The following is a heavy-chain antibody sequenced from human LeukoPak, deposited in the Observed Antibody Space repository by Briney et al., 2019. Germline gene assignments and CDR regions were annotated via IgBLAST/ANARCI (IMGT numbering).Heavy chain of an antibody. D-gene: IGHD5-12*01. V-gene: IGHV3-48*03. CDR1: GFTFSTYG. CDR2: ISSSGSTI. J-gene: IGHJ4*02. Sequence: GGSLRLSCEASGFTFSTYGMSWVRQAPGKGLEWVSYISSSGSTIYYADSVKGRFTISRDNAKNSLYLQMNSLRAEDTAVYYCARGRIDDKLLWWLLKYWGQGTLVTVSS. CDR3: ARGRIDDKLLWWLLKY.